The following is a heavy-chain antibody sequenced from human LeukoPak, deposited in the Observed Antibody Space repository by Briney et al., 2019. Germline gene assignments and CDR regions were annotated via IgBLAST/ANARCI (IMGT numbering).Heavy chain of an antibody. D-gene: IGHD6-19*01. CDR1: GFTFSSNS. Sequence: PGGSLRLSCAASGFTFSSNSMNWVRRAPGKGLEWVSYISSSSSTIYYADSVKGRFTISRDNAKNSLYLQMNSLRDEDTAVYYCATAVAAFFDYWGQGTLVAVSS. CDR3: ATAVAAFFDY. J-gene: IGHJ4*02. V-gene: IGHV3-48*02. CDR2: ISSSSSTI.